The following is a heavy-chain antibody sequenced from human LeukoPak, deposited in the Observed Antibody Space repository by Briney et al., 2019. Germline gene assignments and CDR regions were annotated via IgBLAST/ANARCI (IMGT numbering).Heavy chain of an antibody. CDR3: TRELVSSGTGYFDL. Sequence: GGSLRLSCEASGFTFGTFGMAWVRQSPGKGLQWVSGITGSSTWTYYAASVKGRFTVSRDNSQNTLHLQMYSLRADDTAVYYCTRELVSSGTGYFDLWGRGTLVTVSS. J-gene: IGHJ2*01. CDR1: GFTFGTFG. V-gene: IGHV3-23*01. CDR2: ITGSSTWT. D-gene: IGHD3-10*01.